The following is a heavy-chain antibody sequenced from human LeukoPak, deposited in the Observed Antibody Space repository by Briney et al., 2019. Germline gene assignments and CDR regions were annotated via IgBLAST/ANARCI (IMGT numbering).Heavy chain of an antibody. CDR1: GFTFRDYS. V-gene: IGHV3-23*01. J-gene: IGHJ4*02. D-gene: IGHD6-13*01. CDR2: ISGAGGSS. Sequence: GGSLRLSCAASGFTFRDYSMAWVRQAPGKGLEWVSTISGAGGSSWYAESVKGRFSISRDNSMNSVSLQMSSLRVEDTAIYYCTKDDSSSWYDYFFDYWGQGTLVTVSS. CDR3: TKDDSSSWYDYFFDY.